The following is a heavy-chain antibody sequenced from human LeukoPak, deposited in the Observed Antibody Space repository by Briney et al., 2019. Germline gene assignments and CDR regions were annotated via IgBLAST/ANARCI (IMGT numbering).Heavy chain of an antibody. D-gene: IGHD6-13*01. J-gene: IGHJ4*02. Sequence: SSETLSLTCAVYGGSFSGYYWSWIRQPPGKGLEWIGDINHSGSTNYNPSLKSRVTISVDTSKNQFSLKLSSVTAADTAVYYCARASEQQLVGARLDYWGQGTLVTVSS. CDR3: ARASEQQLVGARLDY. V-gene: IGHV4-34*01. CDR2: INHSGST. CDR1: GGSFSGYY.